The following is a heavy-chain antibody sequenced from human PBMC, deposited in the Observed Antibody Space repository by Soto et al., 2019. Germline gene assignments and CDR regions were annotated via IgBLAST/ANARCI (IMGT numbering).Heavy chain of an antibody. J-gene: IGHJ4*02. CDR3: ARVMEYSSAPADY. CDR1: GFTFSSYW. Sequence: EVQLVESGGGLVQPGGSLRLSCAASGFTFSSYWMSWVRQAPGKGLEWVANIKQDGSEKYYVDSVKGRFTISRDNAKNSLYLQMNSLRAEDTAVYYCARVMEYSSAPADYWGQGTLVTVSS. V-gene: IGHV3-7*01. CDR2: IKQDGSEK. D-gene: IGHD6-6*01.